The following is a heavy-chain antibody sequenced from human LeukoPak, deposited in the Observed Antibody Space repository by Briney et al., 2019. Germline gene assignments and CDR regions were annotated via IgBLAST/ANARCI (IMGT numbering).Heavy chain of an antibody. V-gene: IGHV1-2*02. CDR1: GYTFTSYY. Sequence: GASVKVSCKASGYTFTSYYMHWVRQAPGQGLEWMGWINPNSGGTNYAQKFQDRVTMTRDTSISTAYMELSRLRSDDTAVYYCARAPAGTPAEYFQHWGQGTLVTASP. CDR2: INPNSGGT. J-gene: IGHJ1*01. CDR3: ARAPAGTPAEYFQH. D-gene: IGHD6-13*01.